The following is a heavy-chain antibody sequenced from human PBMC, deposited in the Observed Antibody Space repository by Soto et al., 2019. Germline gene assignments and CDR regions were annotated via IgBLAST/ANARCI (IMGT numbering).Heavy chain of an antibody. CDR1: GGSISSGDYS. Sequence: PSETLSLTCTVSGGSISSGDYSWTWIRQPTGKGLEWIGHIFHSGSTHYNPSLKSRVTISVDTSKNQFSLKLSSVTAADTAVYYCARGIEGWYQGRYYYGMDVWGQGTTVTVSS. J-gene: IGHJ6*02. D-gene: IGHD6-19*01. CDR3: ARGIEGWYQGRYYYGMDV. CDR2: IFHSGST. V-gene: IGHV4-30-2*05.